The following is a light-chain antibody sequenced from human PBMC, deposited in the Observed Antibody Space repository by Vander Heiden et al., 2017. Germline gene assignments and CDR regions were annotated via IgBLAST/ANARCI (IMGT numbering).Light chain of an antibody. Sequence: SYELTQPLSVSLALRQTARLSCGGNNIGRKNVHWYQQKPGQAPVLVIYRDSNRPSGIPERFSGSNTGNTANLTISRAQAGDEADYYCQVWDSSTGGVFGGGTKLTVL. CDR2: RDS. CDR3: QVWDSSTGGV. V-gene: IGLV3-9*01. CDR1: NIGRKN. J-gene: IGLJ2*01.